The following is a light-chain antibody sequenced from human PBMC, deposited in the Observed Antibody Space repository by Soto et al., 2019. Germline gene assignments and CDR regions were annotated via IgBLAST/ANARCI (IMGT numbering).Light chain of an antibody. CDR1: QSVSSN. V-gene: IGKV3-15*01. CDR3: QQYNNWPLT. Sequence: EIVITQSPATLSVSPGERATLSCRASQSVSSNFAWYQEKPGQAPRLLIYGASTRATGIPARFSGSGSGTEFTLTISSLQSEDFAVYYWQQYNNWPLTFGGGTKVEIK. J-gene: IGKJ4*01. CDR2: GAS.